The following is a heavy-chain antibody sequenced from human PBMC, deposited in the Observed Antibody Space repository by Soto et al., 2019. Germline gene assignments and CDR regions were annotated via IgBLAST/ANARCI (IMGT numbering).Heavy chain of an antibody. CDR3: VRHGSGSYLPIDY. D-gene: IGHD3-10*01. CDR2: IYYSGRT. V-gene: IGHV4-39*01. J-gene: IGHJ4*02. CDR1: GGSIRGSPYY. Sequence: PSETLSLTSTVSGGSIRGSPYYWGWIRQPPGKGLEYIGSIYYSGRTYYNPSLKSRVTVSVDTSKNQFSLKLSSVSAADTAVFYCVRHGSGSYLPIDYWGQGTLVTVSS.